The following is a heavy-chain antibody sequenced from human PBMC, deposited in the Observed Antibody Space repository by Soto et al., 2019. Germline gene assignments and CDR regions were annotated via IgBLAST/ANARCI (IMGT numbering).Heavy chain of an antibody. Sequence: QVQLVESGGGLVKPGGSLRLSCAASGFTFSDYYMSWIRQAPGKGLEWVSYISSSSSYTNYADSVKGRFTISRDNAKNSLYLQMNSLRAEDTAVYYCARDGGDYDFWSGYYTGAFDYWGQGTLVTVSS. D-gene: IGHD3-3*01. V-gene: IGHV3-11*06. J-gene: IGHJ4*02. CDR1: GFTFSDYY. CDR2: ISSSSSYT. CDR3: ARDGGDYDFWSGYYTGAFDY.